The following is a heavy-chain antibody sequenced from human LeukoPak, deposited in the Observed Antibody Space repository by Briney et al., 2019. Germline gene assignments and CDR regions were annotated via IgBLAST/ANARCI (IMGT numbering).Heavy chain of an antibody. D-gene: IGHD5-12*01. J-gene: IGHJ4*02. V-gene: IGHV3-33*01. CDR3: APLAATTDY. Sequence: GGSLRLSCAASGFTFSAYGIHWVRQAPGKGLEWVAVISYDGNNKYYADSVKGRFTISRDNSKNTLYLQMNSLRAEDTAVYYCAPLAATTDYWGQGTLVTVSS. CDR2: ISYDGNNK. CDR1: GFTFSAYG.